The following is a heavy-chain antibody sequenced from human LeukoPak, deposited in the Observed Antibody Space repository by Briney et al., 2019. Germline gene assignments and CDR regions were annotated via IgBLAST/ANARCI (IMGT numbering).Heavy chain of an antibody. Sequence: GGSLRLSCAASGFTFSSYSMNWVRQAPGKGLEWVSSISRTSTYIYYADSLKGRFTISRDNAKNSLYLQMNSLRAEDTAVYYCARDPGVGYNFNYYYYMDVWGKGTTVTISS. J-gene: IGHJ6*03. V-gene: IGHV3-21*01. CDR1: GFTFSSYS. CDR3: ARDPGVGYNFNYYYYMDV. CDR2: ISRTSTYI. D-gene: IGHD5-24*01.